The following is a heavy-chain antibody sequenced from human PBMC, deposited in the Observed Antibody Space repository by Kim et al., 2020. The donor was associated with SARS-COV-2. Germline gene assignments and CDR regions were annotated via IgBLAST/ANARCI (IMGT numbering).Heavy chain of an antibody. CDR2: ISYDGSNK. J-gene: IGHJ4*02. D-gene: IGHD6-13*01. Sequence: GGSLRLSCAASGFTFSSYAMHWVRQAPGKGLEWVAVISYDGSNKYYADSVKGRFTISRDNSKNTLYLQMNSLRAEDTAVYYCARERGEQQLVGYFDYWGQGTLVTVSS. CDR1: GFTFSSYA. V-gene: IGHV3-30*04. CDR3: ARERGEQQLVGYFDY.